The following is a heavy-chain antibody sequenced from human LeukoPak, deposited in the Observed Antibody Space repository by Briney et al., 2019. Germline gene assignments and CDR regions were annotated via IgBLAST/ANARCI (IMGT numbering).Heavy chain of an antibody. J-gene: IGHJ5*02. CDR3: ARDHTGWFDP. Sequence: SVKVSCKASGGTFSSYAISWVRQAPGQGLEWMGGIIPIFGTANYAQKFQGRVTITAGESTSTAYMELSSLRSEDTAVYYCARDHTGWFDPWGQGTLVTVSS. V-gene: IGHV1-69*13. D-gene: IGHD2-8*02. CDR1: GGTFSSYA. CDR2: IIPIFGTA.